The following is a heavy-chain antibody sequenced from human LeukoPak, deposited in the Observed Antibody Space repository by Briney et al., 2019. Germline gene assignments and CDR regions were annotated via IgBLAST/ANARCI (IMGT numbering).Heavy chain of an antibody. CDR3: ARQVGVDDAFEI. CDR2: ISSGSSYI. CDR1: GFTFNTYS. V-gene: IGHV3-21*01. J-gene: IGHJ3*02. D-gene: IGHD1-26*01. Sequence: KPGGSLRLSCAASGFTFNTYSVNWVRQAPGKGLEWVSSISSGSSYIFYADSMKGRFTIHRDNAKTSLYLQMNSLRAEDTAVYYGARQVGVDDAFEIRGQGTKVTVSS.